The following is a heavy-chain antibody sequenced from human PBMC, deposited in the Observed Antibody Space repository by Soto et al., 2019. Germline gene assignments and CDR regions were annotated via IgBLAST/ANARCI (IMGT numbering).Heavy chain of an antibody. D-gene: IGHD2-15*01. CDR1: GGSINSGGYY. V-gene: IGHV4-31*03. J-gene: IGHJ6*02. Sequence: QVQLQESGPGLVKPSQTLSLTCTVSGGSINSGGYYWSWIRQHPRKGLEWIGKIYYSGDTSYNPSLKSRATMSIDTSKNQFSLKMTSVTAADTAVYYCARDGDCSGGSCYLGYGLDVWGRGTTVTVSS. CDR3: ARDGDCSGGSCYLGYGLDV. CDR2: IYYSGDT.